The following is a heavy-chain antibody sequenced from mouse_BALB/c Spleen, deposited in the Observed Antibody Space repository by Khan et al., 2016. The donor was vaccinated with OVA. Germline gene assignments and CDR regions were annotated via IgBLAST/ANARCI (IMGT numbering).Heavy chain of an antibody. CDR3: ARIKKIVATYFDY. V-gene: IGHV1S81*02. Sequence: VQLQQSGAELVKAGASVKMSCKASGYTFTSYWMHWVKQRLGQGLEWFAETNPTNGRTYYNEKFKSKATLTVDKSSSTAYMLLSGPTFEDSAVYVCARIKKIVATYFDYWGQGTTLTVSS. CDR2: TNPTNGRT. J-gene: IGHJ2*01. D-gene: IGHD1-1*01. CDR1: GYTFTSYW.